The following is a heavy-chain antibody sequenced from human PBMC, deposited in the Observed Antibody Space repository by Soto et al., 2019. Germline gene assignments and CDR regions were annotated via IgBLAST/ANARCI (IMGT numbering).Heavy chain of an antibody. CDR2: IYHSGST. V-gene: IGHV4-30-2*01. CDR1: GGSISSGGYS. J-gene: IGHJ6*02. CDR3: ARDRRVGDIVVVVAAGHYGMDV. D-gene: IGHD2-15*01. Sequence: SETLSLTCAVSGGSISSGGYSWSWIRQPPGKGLEWIGYIYHSGSTYYNPSLKSRVTISVDRSKNQFSLKLSSVTAADTAVYYCARDRRVGDIVVVVAAGHYGMDVWGQGTTVTVSS.